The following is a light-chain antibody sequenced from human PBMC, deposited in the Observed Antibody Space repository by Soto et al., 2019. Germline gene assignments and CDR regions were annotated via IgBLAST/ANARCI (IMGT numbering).Light chain of an antibody. CDR1: SSDVGVYNY. CDR2: EVN. Sequence: QSALTQPASVSGSPGQSITISCTGTSSDVGVYNYVSWYQQHPGKAPKLMIYEVNNRPSGVSNRFSGSKSGNTASLTISGLQAEDEADYYCSSYTSSSTYVFGTGTKVTVL. V-gene: IGLV2-14*01. J-gene: IGLJ1*01. CDR3: SSYTSSSTYV.